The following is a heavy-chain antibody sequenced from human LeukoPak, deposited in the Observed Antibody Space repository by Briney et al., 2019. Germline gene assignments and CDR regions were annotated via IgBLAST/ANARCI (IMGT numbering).Heavy chain of an antibody. D-gene: IGHD1-1*01. CDR2: IVVGSGNT. V-gene: IGHV1-58*02. CDR1: GFTFTSSA. Sequence: GASVKVSCKASGFTFTSSAMQWVRQARGQRLEWIGWIVVGSGNTNYAQKFHERVTITRDMSTSTAYMELSSLRSEDTAVYYCAAGDGNNWNDSGLNYWGQGTLVTVSS. J-gene: IGHJ4*02. CDR3: AAGDGNNWNDSGLNY.